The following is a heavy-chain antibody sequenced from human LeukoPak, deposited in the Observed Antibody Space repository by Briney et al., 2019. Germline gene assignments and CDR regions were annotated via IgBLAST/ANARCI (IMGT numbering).Heavy chain of an antibody. Sequence: SETLSLTCTVSGGSISSYYWSWIRQPPGKGLEWIGYIYYSGSTNYNPSLKSRVTISVDTSKNQFSLKLSSVTAADTAVYYCARHEWEGRGYSSSFDYWGQGTLVTVSS. V-gene: IGHV4-59*08. CDR3: ARHEWEGRGYSSSFDY. CDR1: GGSISSYY. CDR2: IYYSGST. J-gene: IGHJ4*02. D-gene: IGHD6-6*01.